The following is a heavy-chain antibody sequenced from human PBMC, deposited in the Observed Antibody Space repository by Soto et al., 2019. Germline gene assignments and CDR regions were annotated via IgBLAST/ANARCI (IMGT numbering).Heavy chain of an antibody. CDR1: GGSISSGGYS. Sequence: SETLSLTCAVSGGSISSGGYSWSWIRQPPGKGLEWIGYIYHSGSTYYNPSLKSRVTISVDRSKNQFSLKLSSVTAADTAVYYCARAQFYSGSGRYNNLMFDPWGQGIQVTV. J-gene: IGHJ5*02. CDR2: IYHSGST. CDR3: ARAQFYSGSGRYNNLMFDP. V-gene: IGHV4-30-2*01. D-gene: IGHD3-10*01.